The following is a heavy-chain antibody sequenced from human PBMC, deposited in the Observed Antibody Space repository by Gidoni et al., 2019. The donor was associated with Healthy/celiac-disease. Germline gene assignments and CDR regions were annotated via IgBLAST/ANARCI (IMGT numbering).Heavy chain of an antibody. Sequence: EVPLVESGGGLVQPGRSLRLSCAASGFTFDDYAMHWVRQAPGKGLGWVSGISWNSGSIGYADSVKGRFTISRDNAKNSLYLQMNSLRAEDTALYYCAKDKGSSGWGDDAFDIWGQGTMVTVSS. D-gene: IGHD6-19*01. V-gene: IGHV3-9*01. CDR1: GFTFDDYA. CDR2: ISWNSGSI. J-gene: IGHJ3*02. CDR3: AKDKGSSGWGDDAFDI.